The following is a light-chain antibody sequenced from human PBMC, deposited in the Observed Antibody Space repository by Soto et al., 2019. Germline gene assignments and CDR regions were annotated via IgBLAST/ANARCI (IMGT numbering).Light chain of an antibody. J-gene: IGLJ2*01. Sequence: QSVLTQPASVSRSPGQSITISCTGTTSDVGSYNLVSWYQQHPGKAPKLIIYEVSERPSGVSTRFSGSKSGNMASLTISGLQAEDEAEYYCCSYATPRQFGGGTKLTVL. CDR1: TSDVGSYNL. CDR2: EVS. V-gene: IGLV2-23*02. CDR3: CSYATPRQ.